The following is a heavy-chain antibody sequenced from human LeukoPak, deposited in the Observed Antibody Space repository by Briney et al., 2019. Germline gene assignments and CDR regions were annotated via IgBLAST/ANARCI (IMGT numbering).Heavy chain of an antibody. D-gene: IGHD6-6*01. CDR2: IYYSGST. V-gene: IGHV4-61*01. CDR3: ARDPTKLGGFEYSSRGDAFDI. J-gene: IGHJ3*02. Sequence: SETLSLTCTVSGGSVSSGSYYWSWIRQPPGKGLEWIGYIYYSGSTNYNPSLKSRVTMSVDTSKNQFSLKLSSVTAADTAVYYCARDPTKLGGFEYSSRGDAFDIWGQGTMVTVSS. CDR1: GGSVSSGSYY.